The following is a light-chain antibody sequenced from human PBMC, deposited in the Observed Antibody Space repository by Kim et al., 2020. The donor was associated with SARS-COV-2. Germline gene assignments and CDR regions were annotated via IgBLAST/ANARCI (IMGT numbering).Light chain of an antibody. CDR1: NNNVGNGG. CDR2: RNN. V-gene: IGLV10-54*01. CDR3: SAWDSSLEAWL. Sequence: RQTATLTCTGNNNNVGNGGAVWLQQHQGHPPKVLFFRNNNRPSGISERLSTSRSGNTASLTITGLQAEDEADYYCSAWDSSLEAWLFDGGTQLTVL. J-gene: IGLJ3*02.